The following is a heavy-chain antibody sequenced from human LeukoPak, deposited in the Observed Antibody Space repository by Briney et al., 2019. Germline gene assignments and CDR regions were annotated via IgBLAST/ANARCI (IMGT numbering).Heavy chain of an antibody. Sequence: GGSLRLSCAASGFTFSSYNMNWVRQPPGKGLEWVSCISGSSSYIAYADSVKGRFTISRDNAKNSLYLQMNSLRAEDTAVYYCARGEVSSSWSIDYWGQGTLVTVSS. CDR1: GFTFSSYN. J-gene: IGHJ4*02. CDR2: ISGSSSYI. D-gene: IGHD6-13*01. CDR3: ARGEVSSSWSIDY. V-gene: IGHV3-21*01.